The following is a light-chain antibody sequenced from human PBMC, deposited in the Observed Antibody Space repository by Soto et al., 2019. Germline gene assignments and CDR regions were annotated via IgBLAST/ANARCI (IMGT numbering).Light chain of an antibody. Sequence: EIVLTQSPGTLSLSPGERATLSCRASQSVSDSFIAWYQQRPGQAPRLLIYGASQRATGIPDRFSGSGSGTEFTLTITSLQSEDVAVYYCLQYNNWPPLTFGQGTRLEIK. V-gene: IGKV3D-15*01. CDR2: GAS. CDR3: LQYNNWPPLT. J-gene: IGKJ5*01. CDR1: QSVSDSF.